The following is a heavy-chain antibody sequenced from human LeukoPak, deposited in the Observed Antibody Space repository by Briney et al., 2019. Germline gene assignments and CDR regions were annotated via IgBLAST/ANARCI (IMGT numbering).Heavy chain of an antibody. V-gene: IGHV4-39*01. CDR1: GGSISSSSYY. CDR3: ASQYYYDSSRYYYLNWFDP. Sequence: SETLSLTCTVSGGSISSSSYYWGWIGQPPGKGLEWIGSIYYSGSTYYNPSLKSRVTISVDTSKNQFSLKLSSVTAADTAVYYCASQYYYDSSRYYYLNWFDPWGQGTLVTVSS. D-gene: IGHD3-22*01. J-gene: IGHJ5*02. CDR2: IYYSGST.